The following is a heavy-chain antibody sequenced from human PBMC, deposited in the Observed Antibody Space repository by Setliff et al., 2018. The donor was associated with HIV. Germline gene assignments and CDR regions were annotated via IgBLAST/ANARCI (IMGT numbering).Heavy chain of an antibody. CDR2: ISWNSGSI. CDR1: GFTFDDYA. J-gene: IGHJ4*02. D-gene: IGHD6-19*01. CDR3: ARSLPGGGWSTGLGY. V-gene: IGHV3-9*01. Sequence: GGSLRLSCAASGFTFDDYAMHWVRQAPGKGLEWVSGISWNSGSIGYADSVKGRFTISRDNAKNSLYLQMNSLRAEDTAVYYCARSLPGGGWSTGLGYWGQGTLVTVSS.